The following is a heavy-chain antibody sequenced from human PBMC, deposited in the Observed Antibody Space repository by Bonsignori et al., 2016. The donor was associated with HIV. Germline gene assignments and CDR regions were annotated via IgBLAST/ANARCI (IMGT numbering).Heavy chain of an antibody. CDR3: ARGRYYSSSWYYGY. D-gene: IGHD6-13*01. CDR1: GGSFSGYY. V-gene: IGHV4-34*01. J-gene: IGHJ4*02. Sequence: SETLSLTCAVYGGSFSGYYWSWIRQPPGKGLEWIGEINHSGSTNYNPSLKSRVTISVDTSKNQFSLKLSSVTAADTAVYYCARGRYYSSSWYYGYWGQGTLVTVSS. CDR2: INHSGST.